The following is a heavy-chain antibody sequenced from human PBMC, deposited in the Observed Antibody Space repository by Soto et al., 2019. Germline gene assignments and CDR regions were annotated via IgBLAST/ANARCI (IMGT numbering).Heavy chain of an antibody. CDR1: GFTLRNYE. D-gene: IGHD2-21*02. V-gene: IGHV3-48*03. CDR3: ASERLCGADCYFFDN. CDR2: SSGSNNNI. J-gene: IGHJ4*02. Sequence: GSLRLSCAASGFTLRNYELNCVRQAPGKGLEWISQSSGSNNNIYYADSVRGRFTISRDNAKNSLYLQMNSLRAEDTAIYYCASERLCGADCYFFDNWGQGTQVTVSS.